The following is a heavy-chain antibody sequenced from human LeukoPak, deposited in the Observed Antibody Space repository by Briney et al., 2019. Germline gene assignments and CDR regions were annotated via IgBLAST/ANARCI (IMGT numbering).Heavy chain of an antibody. CDR1: GFTFSSHE. CDR3: ARELKTASGTWWFDA. CDR2: ISGGGSVI. V-gene: IGHV3-48*03. Sequence: GGSLRLSCAASGFTFSSHEMNWVRQAPGKGLEWVAYISGGGSVIYYADSVRGRFTISRDNAKDSLYLQMNSLRAEDTAVYYCARELKTASGTWWFDAWGQGTLVTVSS. D-gene: IGHD6-13*01. J-gene: IGHJ5*02.